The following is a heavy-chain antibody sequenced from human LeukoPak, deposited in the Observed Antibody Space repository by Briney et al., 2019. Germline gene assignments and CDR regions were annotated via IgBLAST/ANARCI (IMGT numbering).Heavy chain of an antibody. CDR3: ARDSGWFGELLDYYYYGMDV. CDR2: INAGNGNT. J-gene: IGHJ6*01. D-gene: IGHD3-10*01. CDR1: GYTFTSYA. Sequence: GASVNVSCKSSGYTFTSYAMHWVRQAPGQRLEWMGWINAGNGNTKYSQKFQGRVTITRDTSASTAYMELGSLRSEDTAVYYCARDSGWFGELLDYYYYGMDVWGQGTTVTVSS. V-gene: IGHV1-3*01.